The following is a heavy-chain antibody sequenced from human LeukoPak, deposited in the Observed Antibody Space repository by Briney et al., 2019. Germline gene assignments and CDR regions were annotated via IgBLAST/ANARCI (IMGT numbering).Heavy chain of an antibody. Sequence: GGSLRLSCAASGFTFSTSWMHWVRQAPGKGLVWVSRINPDGSITNYADSVKGRFTVSRDNAKNSLYLQMNSLRDEDTAVYYCARDPTISGSYSDYWGQGTLVTVSS. J-gene: IGHJ4*02. CDR3: ARDPTISGSYSDY. CDR2: INPDGSIT. CDR1: GFTFSTSW. V-gene: IGHV3-74*01. D-gene: IGHD1-26*01.